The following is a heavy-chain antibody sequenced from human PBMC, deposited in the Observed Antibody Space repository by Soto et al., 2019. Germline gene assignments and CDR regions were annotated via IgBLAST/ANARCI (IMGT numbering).Heavy chain of an antibody. CDR3: ARDRCFDGSCYSASDS. CDR2: ISTTSFTI. Sequence: GGSLRLSYAASGFSFSTYDMDWVRQAPGKAPEWIAHISTTSFTIYYADSVKGRFTISRDNARNSLYLEMKSLRDEDTAVYYCARDRCFDGSCYSASDSWGQGILVTVSS. D-gene: IGHD2-15*01. J-gene: IGHJ5*01. V-gene: IGHV3-48*02. CDR1: GFSFSTYD.